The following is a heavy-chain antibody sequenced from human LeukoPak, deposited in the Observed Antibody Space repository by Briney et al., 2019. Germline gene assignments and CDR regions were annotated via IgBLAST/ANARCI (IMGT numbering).Heavy chain of an antibody. Sequence: GGSLRLSCAASGFTFSRSWMTWVRQAPGKGLEWVASINEDGSEIHYVDSVKGRFTISRDNAKNSLYLQMNSLRAEDTAVYYCARGHSSSWMSEIDYWGQGTLVTVSS. CDR2: INEDGSEI. J-gene: IGHJ4*02. CDR1: GFTFSRSW. CDR3: ARGHSSSWMSEIDY. D-gene: IGHD6-13*01. V-gene: IGHV3-7*01.